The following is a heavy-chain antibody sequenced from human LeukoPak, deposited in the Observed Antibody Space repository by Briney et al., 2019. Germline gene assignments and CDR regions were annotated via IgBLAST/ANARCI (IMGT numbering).Heavy chain of an antibody. V-gene: IGHV1-69*04. J-gene: IGHJ6*04. CDR1: GGTFSSYA. Sequence: SVKVSCKASGGTFSSYAISWVRQAPGQGLEWMGRIIPILGIANYAQKFQGRVTITADKSTSTAYMELSSLRSEDTAVYYCAYLGDCSSTSCYYVWGKGTTVTVSS. D-gene: IGHD2-2*01. CDR2: IIPILGIA. CDR3: AYLGDCSSTSCYYV.